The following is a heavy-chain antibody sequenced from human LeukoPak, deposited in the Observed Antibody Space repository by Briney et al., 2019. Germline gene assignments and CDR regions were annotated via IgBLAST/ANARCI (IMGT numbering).Heavy chain of an antibody. J-gene: IGHJ4*02. Sequence: GGSLRLSCAASGFTFSSYWMAWVRQAPGKGLEWVANIKQDGSEKYYLDSMKGPFTISRDNAKNSLYLQMNSLRVEDTAIYYCASLNYGQVWGSPHYYFDYWGQGILVTVSS. CDR2: IKQDGSEK. CDR3: ASLNYGQVWGSPHYYFDY. D-gene: IGHD3-16*01. V-gene: IGHV3-7*01. CDR1: GFTFSSYW.